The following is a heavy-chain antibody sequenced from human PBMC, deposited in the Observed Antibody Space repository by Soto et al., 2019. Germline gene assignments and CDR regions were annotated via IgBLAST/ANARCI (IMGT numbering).Heavy chain of an antibody. V-gene: IGHV3-23*01. CDR3: AKDAVAALSYYYGMDV. Sequence: PGGSLRRSCAASGFTFSSYAMSWVRQAPGKGLEWVSAISGSGGSTYYADSVKGRFTISRDNSKNTLYLQMNSLRAEDTAVYYCAKDAVAALSYYYGMDVWGQGTTVTVSS. J-gene: IGHJ6*02. CDR2: ISGSGGST. CDR1: GFTFSSYA. D-gene: IGHD6-13*01.